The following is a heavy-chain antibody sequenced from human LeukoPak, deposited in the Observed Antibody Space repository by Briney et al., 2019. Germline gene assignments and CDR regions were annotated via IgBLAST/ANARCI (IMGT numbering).Heavy chain of an antibody. J-gene: IGHJ4*02. V-gene: IGHV3-53*01. D-gene: IGHD6-19*01. Sequence: GGSLRLSCAASNFTVSGNYMTWVRQTPGMGLECVSVMYTEDVTYYADSVKGRFTISRDNSKNTLYLQMKSLRTEDMAVHYCAGGRGGWYAFESWGQGTLVTVSS. CDR1: NFTVSGNY. CDR2: MYTEDVT. CDR3: AGGRGGWYAFES.